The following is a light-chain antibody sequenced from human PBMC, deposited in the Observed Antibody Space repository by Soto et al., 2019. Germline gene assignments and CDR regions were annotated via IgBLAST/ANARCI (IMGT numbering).Light chain of an antibody. CDR1: QGISSA. V-gene: IGKV1-13*02. CDR2: DAS. Sequence: AIQLTQSPSSLSASVGDRVTITCRASQGISSALAWYQQKPGKAPKLLIYDASSLESGVPSRFSGSGSWTDFTLTISSLQPEDFATYYCQQFNSYPPLTFGGGTKGEIK. J-gene: IGKJ4*01. CDR3: QQFNSYPPLT.